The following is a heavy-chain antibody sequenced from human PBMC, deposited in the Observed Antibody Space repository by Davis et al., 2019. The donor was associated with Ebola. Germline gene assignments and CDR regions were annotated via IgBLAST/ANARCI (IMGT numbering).Heavy chain of an antibody. CDR2: INHSGST. Sequence: PGGSLRLSCAVYGGSFSGYYWSWIRQPPGKGLEWIGEINHSGSTNYNPSLKSRVTISVDTSKNQFSLRLSSVTAADTAVYYCARESHSGSYYFDYWGQGTLVTVSS. CDR1: GGSFSGYY. D-gene: IGHD1-26*01. V-gene: IGHV4-34*01. CDR3: ARESHSGSYYFDY. J-gene: IGHJ4*02.